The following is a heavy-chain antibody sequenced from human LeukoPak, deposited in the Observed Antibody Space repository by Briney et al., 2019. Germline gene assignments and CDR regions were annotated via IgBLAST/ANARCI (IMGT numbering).Heavy chain of an antibody. Sequence: PGGSLRLSCAASGFIFSNYWMSWVRQAPGKGLEWVSYISSSSSTIYYADSVKGRFTISRDNAKNSLYLQMNSLRAEDTAVYYCAREGLRSFDYWGQGTLVTVSS. V-gene: IGHV3-48*04. D-gene: IGHD4-17*01. J-gene: IGHJ4*02. CDR3: AREGLRSFDY. CDR2: ISSSSSTI. CDR1: GFIFSNYW.